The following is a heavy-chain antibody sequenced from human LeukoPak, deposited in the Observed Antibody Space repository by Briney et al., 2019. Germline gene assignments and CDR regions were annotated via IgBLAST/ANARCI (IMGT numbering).Heavy chain of an antibody. J-gene: IGHJ4*02. V-gene: IGHV3-21*01. D-gene: IGHD2-21*02. CDR2: ISNNGNYI. CDR3: ARLYCSGDCYAFDY. CDR1: EFTFSTYS. Sequence: PGGSLRLSCAASEFTFSTYSMNWVRQAPGKGLEWVSSISNNGNYIYYADSVKGRFTISRDNAKNSLYLQMNSLRVEDTAVYYCARLYCSGDCYAFDYWGQGTLVTVSS.